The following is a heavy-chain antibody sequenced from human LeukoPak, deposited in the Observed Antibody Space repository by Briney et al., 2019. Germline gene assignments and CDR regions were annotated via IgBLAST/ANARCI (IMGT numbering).Heavy chain of an antibody. V-gene: IGHV3-15*01. CDR3: TTDNNYGDYGLDY. CDR1: GFTFSNAW. D-gene: IGHD4-17*01. CDR2: IKTIAGGGTT. J-gene: IGHJ4*02. Sequence: PGGSLRLSCAASGFTFSNAWMSWVRQAPGKGLEWVGRIKTIAGGGTTDYAAPVNGRFTISRDDSKNTLYLQVNSPKTEDTAVYYCTTDNNYGDYGLDYWGQGTLVTVSS.